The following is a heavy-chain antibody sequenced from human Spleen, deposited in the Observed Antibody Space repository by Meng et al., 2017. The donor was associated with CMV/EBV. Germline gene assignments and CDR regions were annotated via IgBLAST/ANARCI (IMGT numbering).Heavy chain of an antibody. Sequence: ASVKVSCKASGYTFTSFDITWVRQVPGQGLEWMGWISGHDGDTQYAQNLQDRVTMTTDTPTSTAYMELRRLRSDDTAVYYRARGSVIPTAVGWNWFDPWGQGTLVTVSS. J-gene: IGHJ5*02. CDR2: ISGHDGDT. V-gene: IGHV1-18*04. D-gene: IGHD2-2*01. CDR1: GYTFTSFD. CDR3: ARGSVIPTAVGWNWFDP.